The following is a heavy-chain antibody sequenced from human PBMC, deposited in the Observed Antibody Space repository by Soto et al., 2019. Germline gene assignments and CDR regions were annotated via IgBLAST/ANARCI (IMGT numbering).Heavy chain of an antibody. CDR1: NGTVSSGTYS. CDR3: ARSRCYYGMDV. Sequence: SGTLSLTCTASNGTVSSGTYSWGRVRQPPGKGLEWIGSIYYSGTTYYTPSLKSRPTVSTDRPNDHLSLNLSSVTAAETAVYFCARSRCYYGMDVWGQGIPVTVSS. CDR2: IYYSGTT. J-gene: IGHJ6*02. V-gene: IGHV4-30-2*01.